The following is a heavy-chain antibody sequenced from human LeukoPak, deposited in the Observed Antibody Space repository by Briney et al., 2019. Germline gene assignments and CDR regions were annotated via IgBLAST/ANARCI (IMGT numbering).Heavy chain of an antibody. CDR3: ARAPLVAAAFDY. J-gene: IGHJ4*02. D-gene: IGHD6-13*01. Sequence: SETLSLTCTVSGGSISSSSNYWDWIRQPPGEGLEWIGSIYYSGNTYYNPSLKSRVTISVDTSKNQFSLKLSSVTAADTAVYYCARAPLVAAAFDYWGQGTLVTVSS. V-gene: IGHV4-39*07. CDR1: GGSISSSSNY. CDR2: IYYSGNT.